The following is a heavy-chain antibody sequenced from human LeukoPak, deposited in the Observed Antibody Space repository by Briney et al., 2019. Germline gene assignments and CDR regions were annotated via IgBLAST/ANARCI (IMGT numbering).Heavy chain of an antibody. CDR1: GFTFSSSA. Sequence: GGSLRLSCAASGFTFSSSAMSWVRQAPGKGLEWVSVIRDGGGRTSYAESVKGRFIISRDNSKNTLYLQMNSLRAEDTAVYYCAKAQWIEIRGKWFAPWGQGTLVTVSS. D-gene: IGHD5-12*01. V-gene: IGHV3-23*01. CDR2: IRDGGGRT. J-gene: IGHJ5*02. CDR3: AKAQWIEIRGKWFAP.